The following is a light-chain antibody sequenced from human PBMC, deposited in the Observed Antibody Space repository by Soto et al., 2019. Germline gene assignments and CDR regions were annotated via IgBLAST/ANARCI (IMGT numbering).Light chain of an antibody. CDR1: SSDVGGYNY. Sequence: QSALTQPASVSGSPGQSITISCTGTSSDVGGYNYVSWYQQHPGKAPKFMINEVTNRPSGVSNRFSGSKSGNTASLTISGLQAEDEADYYCSSYTSSNTVVFGGGTKLTVL. J-gene: IGLJ2*01. CDR2: EVT. V-gene: IGLV2-14*01. CDR3: SSYTSSNTVV.